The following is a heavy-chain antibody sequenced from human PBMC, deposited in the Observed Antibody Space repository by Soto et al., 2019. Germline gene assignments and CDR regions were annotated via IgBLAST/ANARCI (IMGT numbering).Heavy chain of an antibody. Sequence: GGSLRLSCAASGFTFSSYAMHWVRQAPGKGLEWVAVISYDGSNKYYADSVKGRFTISRDNSKNTLYLQMNSLRAEDTAVYYCERDRELFDYWGQGTLVTVSS. CDR2: ISYDGSNK. CDR1: GFTFSSYA. D-gene: IGHD1-26*01. V-gene: IGHV3-30-3*01. CDR3: ERDRELFDY. J-gene: IGHJ4*02.